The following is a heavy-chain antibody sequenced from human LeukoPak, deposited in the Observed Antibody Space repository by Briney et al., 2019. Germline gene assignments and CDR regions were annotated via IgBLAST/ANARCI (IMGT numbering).Heavy chain of an antibody. Sequence: PGGSLRLSCAASGFTVSSNYMSWVRQAPGKGLEWVSVIYSGGSTYYADSVKGRFTISRDNSKNTLYPQMNSLRAEDTAVYYCARAVRGVIITKGYFQHWGQGTLVTVSS. V-gene: IGHV3-66*01. CDR3: ARAVRGVIITKGYFQH. D-gene: IGHD3-10*01. J-gene: IGHJ1*01. CDR1: GFTVSSNY. CDR2: IYSGGST.